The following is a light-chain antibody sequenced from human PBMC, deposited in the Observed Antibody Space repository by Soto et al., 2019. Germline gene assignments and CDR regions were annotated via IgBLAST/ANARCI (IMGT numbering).Light chain of an antibody. V-gene: IGKV1-27*01. CDR1: QGISNY. Sequence: DVQMTQAPSSLSASVGDRVTITCRASQGISNYLAWYQQKPGKVPKLLIYAASILQSGVPSRFSGSGSGTDFTLTISSLQPEEVATYYCQNYNSAPRTVGGGAKVQFK. J-gene: IGKJ4*02. CDR3: QNYNSAPRT. CDR2: AAS.